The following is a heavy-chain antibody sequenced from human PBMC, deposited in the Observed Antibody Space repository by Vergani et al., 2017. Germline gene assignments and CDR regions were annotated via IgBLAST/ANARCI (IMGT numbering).Heavy chain of an antibody. V-gene: IGHV5-51*01. CDR2: IYPGDSAT. Sequence: EVQLVQSGAEVKKPGESLKISCKGSGYSFTSYWIGWVRQMPGKGLEWMGIIYPGDSATRYSPSFQGLVTISADKSISTAYLQWSSLKDSDTAMYYCARHALPDSSGFGYWGQGTLVTVSS. J-gene: IGHJ4*02. CDR1: GYSFTSYW. D-gene: IGHD3-22*01. CDR3: ARHALPDSSGFGY.